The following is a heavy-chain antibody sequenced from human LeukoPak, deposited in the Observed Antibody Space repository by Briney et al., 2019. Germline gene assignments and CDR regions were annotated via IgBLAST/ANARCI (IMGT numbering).Heavy chain of an antibody. CDR2: IYPGDSDT. CDR3: ARRAPYSSSWYFDY. D-gene: IGHD6-13*01. Sequence: GESLKISCKGSGYSFTNYWIGWVRQMPGKGLEWMGIIYPGDSDTRYSPSFQGQVTISAAKSISTAYLQWSSLKASDTAIYYCARRAPYSSSWYFDYWGQGTLVTVSS. J-gene: IGHJ4*02. V-gene: IGHV5-51*01. CDR1: GYSFTNYW.